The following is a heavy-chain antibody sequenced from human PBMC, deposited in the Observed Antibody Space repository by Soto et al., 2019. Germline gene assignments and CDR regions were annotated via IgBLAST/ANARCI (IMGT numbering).Heavy chain of an antibody. CDR1: GGSISSYY. D-gene: IGHD6-6*01. CDR3: ARRYSSCHDF. V-gene: IGHV4-59*01. J-gene: IGHJ4*02. Sequence: QVQLQESGPGLVKPSETLSLTCTVSGGSISSYYWSWIRQPPGKGLEWIGYIYYTGSTNYNPSLKXRVTISVDTSKNQFSLKLTSVTAADTAVYYCARRYSSCHDFWGQGTLVTVSS. CDR2: IYYTGST.